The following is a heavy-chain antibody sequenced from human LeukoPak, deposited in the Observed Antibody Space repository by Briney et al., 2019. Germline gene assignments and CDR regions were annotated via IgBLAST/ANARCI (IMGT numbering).Heavy chain of an antibody. Sequence: GGSLRLSCAVSGFTFSSYEMNWVRQAPGKGLEWVSYISSSGSTIYYADSVKGRFTISRDNAKNSLYLQMNSLRAEGTAVYYCASGRNYYDSSAAAFDIWGQRTMVTVSS. J-gene: IGHJ3*02. CDR1: GFTFSSYE. V-gene: IGHV3-48*03. D-gene: IGHD3-22*01. CDR2: ISSSGSTI. CDR3: ASGRNYYDSSAAAFDI.